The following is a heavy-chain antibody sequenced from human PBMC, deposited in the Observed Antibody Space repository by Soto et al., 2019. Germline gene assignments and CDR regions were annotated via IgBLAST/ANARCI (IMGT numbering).Heavy chain of an antibody. CDR3: ARWGQEYCSGGIFSRPDNSYGMDV. V-gene: IGHV1-2*02. CDR2: INPKSGGT. J-gene: IGHJ6*02. D-gene: IGHD2-15*01. CDR1: GYTFTEHY. Sequence: ASVKVSCKSSGYTFTEHYIHWVRQAPGPGLEWMGWINPKSGGTNYAQKFQGRVTMTRDTSISTAYLDLSGLSSNDTAMYFCARWGQEYCSGGIFSRPDNSYGMDVWGQGTTVTVSS.